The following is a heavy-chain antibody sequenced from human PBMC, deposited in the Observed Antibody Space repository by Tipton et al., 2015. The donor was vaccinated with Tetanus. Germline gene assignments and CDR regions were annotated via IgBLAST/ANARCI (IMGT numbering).Heavy chain of an antibody. J-gene: IGHJ4*02. CDR1: GGSISSGDYY. CDR2: IYYSGST. CDR3: ARGAGGSGYHSDY. V-gene: IGHV4-30-4*01. Sequence: TLSLTCTVSGGSISSGDYYWSWIRQPPGKGLEWIGYIYYSGSTYYNPSLKSRVTISVDTSKNQFSLKLSSVTAADTAVYYCARGAGGSGYHSDYWGQGTLVTVSS. D-gene: IGHD3-22*01.